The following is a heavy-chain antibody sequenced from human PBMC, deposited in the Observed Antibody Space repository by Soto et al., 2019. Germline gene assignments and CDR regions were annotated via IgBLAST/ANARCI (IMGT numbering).Heavy chain of an antibody. Sequence: ASVKVSCKASGYTFTSYGISWVRQAPGQGLEWMGWISAYNGNTNYAQKLQGRVTMTTDTSTSTAYMELRSLRSDDTAVYYCARENYYDIFTGPWRGMDVWGQGTPVIVSS. CDR3: ARENYYDIFTGPWRGMDV. D-gene: IGHD3-9*01. V-gene: IGHV1-18*01. CDR1: GYTFTSYG. CDR2: ISAYNGNT. J-gene: IGHJ6*02.